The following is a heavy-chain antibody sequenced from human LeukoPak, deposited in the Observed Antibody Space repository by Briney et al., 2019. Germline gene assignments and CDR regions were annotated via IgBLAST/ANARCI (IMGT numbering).Heavy chain of an antibody. J-gene: IGHJ3*02. D-gene: IGHD3-22*01. Sequence: GGSLRLSCAASGFTVSSNYMSWVRQAPGKGLEWVSVIYSGGSTYYADSAKGRFTISRDNSKNTLYLQMNSLRAEDTAVYYCARDTGWAYDNAFDIWGQGTMVTVSS. V-gene: IGHV3-53*01. CDR2: IYSGGST. CDR3: ARDTGWAYDNAFDI. CDR1: GFTVSSNY.